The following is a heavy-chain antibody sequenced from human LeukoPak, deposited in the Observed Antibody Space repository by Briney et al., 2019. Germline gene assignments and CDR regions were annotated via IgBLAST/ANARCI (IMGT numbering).Heavy chain of an antibody. V-gene: IGHV3-53*01. J-gene: IGHJ4*02. CDR3: AKDHHYSSGWPVDY. CDR2: IYTGGHT. D-gene: IGHD6-19*01. Sequence: ETLSLTCAVSGGSISSSNWWSWVRQAPGKGLEWVSVIYTGGHTYYADSVKGRFTMSRDTSKNTVYLQMNSLRAEDTAVYYCAKDHHYSSGWPVDYWGQGTLVTVSS. CDR1: GGSISSSNW.